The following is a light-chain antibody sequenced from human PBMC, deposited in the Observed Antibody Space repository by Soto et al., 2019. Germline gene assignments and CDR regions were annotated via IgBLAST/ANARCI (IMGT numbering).Light chain of an antibody. CDR3: SSYASSNPLL. Sequence: QSVLTQPAYVSGSPGQLITISCTGTTSDVGDYNFVSWYQQHPGKAPKLMIYDVSSRPSGVSHRFSGSKSGNTASLTISGIQAEDDADYYCSSYASSNPLLFGGGTKLTVL. CDR1: TSDVGDYNF. CDR2: DVS. J-gene: IGLJ2*01. V-gene: IGLV2-14*01.